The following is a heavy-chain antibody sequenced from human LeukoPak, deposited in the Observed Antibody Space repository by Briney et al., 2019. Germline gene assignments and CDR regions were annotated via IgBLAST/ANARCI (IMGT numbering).Heavy chain of an antibody. Sequence: PSETLSLTCTVSGGSISSYYWGWIRQPPGKGLEWIGYIYYSGSTNYNPSLKSRVTISVDTSKNQFSLKLSSVTAADTAVYYCARGDYDFWSGYYPNWFDPWGQGTLVTVSS. CDR2: IYYSGST. CDR3: ARGDYDFWSGYYPNWFDP. J-gene: IGHJ5*02. D-gene: IGHD3-3*01. CDR1: GGSISSYY. V-gene: IGHV4-59*01.